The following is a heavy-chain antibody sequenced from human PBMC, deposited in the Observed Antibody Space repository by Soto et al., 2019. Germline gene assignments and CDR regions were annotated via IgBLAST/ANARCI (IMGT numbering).Heavy chain of an antibody. Sequence: SETLSLTCDVSGGSTMISSYYCAWIRQPPGKGLEWIGSMYYSGSTYYNPSLKSRVTMSVDTSKNQFSLRLNSVTAADTAVYYCVRLTRVGAHPDHFDYWSQGILVPVSS. CDR1: GGSTMISSYY. CDR2: MYYSGST. J-gene: IGHJ4*01. V-gene: IGHV4-39*01. CDR3: VRLTRVGAHPDHFDY.